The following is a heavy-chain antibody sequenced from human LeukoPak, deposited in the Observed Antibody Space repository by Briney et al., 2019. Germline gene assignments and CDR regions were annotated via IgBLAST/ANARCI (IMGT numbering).Heavy chain of an antibody. D-gene: IGHD3-22*01. CDR2: INHGGST. CDR1: GGSFSDYY. V-gene: IGHV4-34*01. CDR3: AYSSDFQQH. J-gene: IGHJ1*01. Sequence: PSETLSLTCAVYGGSFSDYYWSSFRQPPGKGLERIWEINHGGSTNYNPSLKSRVTISVDTSKNQFYLKLSSVTAADTAVYYCAYSSDFQQHWGQGTLVTVSS.